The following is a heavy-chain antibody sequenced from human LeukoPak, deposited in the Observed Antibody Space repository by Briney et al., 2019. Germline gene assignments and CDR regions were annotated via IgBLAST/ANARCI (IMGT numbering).Heavy chain of an antibody. J-gene: IGHJ4*02. Sequence: KPSETLSLTCTVPGGSISSYYWSWIRQPPGKGLEWIGYIYYSGSTNYNPSLKSRVTISVDTSKNQFSLKLSSVTAADTAVYYCAREGWGSDPQNYFDYWGQGTLVTVSS. CDR1: GGSISSYY. CDR2: IYYSGST. CDR3: AREGWGSDPQNYFDY. V-gene: IGHV4-59*01. D-gene: IGHD6-19*01.